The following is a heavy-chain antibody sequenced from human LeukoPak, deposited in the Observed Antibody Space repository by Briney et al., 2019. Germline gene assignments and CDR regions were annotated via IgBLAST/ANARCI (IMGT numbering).Heavy chain of an antibody. CDR2: ISSSSSTI. Sequence: GGSLRLSCAASGFTVSSYSMNWVRQAPGKGLEWVSYISSSSSTIYYADSVKGRFTISRDNAENSLYLQMNSLRAEDTAVYYCARAIEYYDILTGYYISDYMDVWGKGTTVTVSS. CDR1: GFTVSSYS. CDR3: ARAIEYYDILTGYYISDYMDV. J-gene: IGHJ6*03. V-gene: IGHV3-48*04. D-gene: IGHD3-9*01.